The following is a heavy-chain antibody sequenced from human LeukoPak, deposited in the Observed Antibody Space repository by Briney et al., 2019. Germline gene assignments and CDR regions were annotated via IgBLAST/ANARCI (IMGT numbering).Heavy chain of an antibody. D-gene: IGHD6-13*01. V-gene: IGHV1-2*02. J-gene: IGHJ4*02. CDR3: AREEGIAAAGTLDY. Sequence: GASVKVSCKASDYTFTGYYMHWVRQAPGQGLEWMGWINPNSGGTNYAQKFQGRVTMTRDTSISTAYMELSRLRSDDTAVYYCAREEGIAAAGTLDYWGQGTLVTVSS. CDR1: DYTFTGYY. CDR2: INPNSGGT.